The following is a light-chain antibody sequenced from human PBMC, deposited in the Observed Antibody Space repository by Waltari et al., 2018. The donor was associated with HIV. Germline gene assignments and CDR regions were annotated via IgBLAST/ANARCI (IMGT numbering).Light chain of an antibody. CDR1: SSDVGSYNL. CDR2: EVS. J-gene: IGLJ2*01. Sequence: QSALTQPASVSGSPGQSITISCTGTSSDVGSYNLASWYQQNPGKAPKLMIYEVSKRPSGVSNRFSGSKSGNTASLTISGLQAEDEADYYCCSYAGSSTVVFGGGTKLTVL. CDR3: CSYAGSSTVV. V-gene: IGLV2-23*02.